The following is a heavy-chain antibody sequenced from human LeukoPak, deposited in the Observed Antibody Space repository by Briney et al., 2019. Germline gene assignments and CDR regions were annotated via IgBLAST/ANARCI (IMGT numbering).Heavy chain of an antibody. CDR1: GYTLTELS. J-gene: IGHJ4*02. Sequence: ASVKVFCKVSGYTLTELSMHWVRQAPGKGLEWMGGFDPEDGETIYAQKFQGRVTMTEDTSTDTAHMELGSRRSEDTAVYYCATRVDTAMVFDYWGQGTLVTVSS. CDR2: FDPEDGET. V-gene: IGHV1-24*01. CDR3: ATRVDTAMVFDY. D-gene: IGHD5-18*01.